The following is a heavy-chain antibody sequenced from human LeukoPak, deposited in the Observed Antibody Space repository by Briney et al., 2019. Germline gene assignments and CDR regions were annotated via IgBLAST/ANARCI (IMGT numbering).Heavy chain of an antibody. CDR2: IKQDGSEK. V-gene: IGHV3-7*01. J-gene: IGHJ4*02. D-gene: IGHD3-3*01. CDR1: GFTFSSYW. CDR3: ARDGAPDFWSGYYGY. Sequence: GGSLRLSCAASGFTFSSYWMSWVRQAPGKGLEWVANIKQDGSEKYYVDSVKGRFTISRDNAKNSLYLQMNSLRAEDTAVYYCARDGAPDFWSGYYGYWGQGTLVTVSS.